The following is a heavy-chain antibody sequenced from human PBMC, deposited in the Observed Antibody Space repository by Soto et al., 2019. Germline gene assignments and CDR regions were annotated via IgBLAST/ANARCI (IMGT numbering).Heavy chain of an antibody. CDR1: GFTFSSYG. J-gene: IGHJ4*02. CDR3: ANTLSGSFFDY. CDR2: ISYDGSNK. V-gene: IGHV3-30*18. Sequence: LRLSCAASGFTFSSYGMHWVRQAPGKGLEWVAVISYDGSNKYYADSVKGRFTISRDNSKNTLYLQMNSLRAEDTAVYYCANTLSGSFFDYWGQGTLVTVSS. D-gene: IGHD1-26*01.